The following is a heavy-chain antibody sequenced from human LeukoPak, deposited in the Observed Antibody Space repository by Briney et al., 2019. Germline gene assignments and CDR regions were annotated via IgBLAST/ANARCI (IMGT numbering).Heavy chain of an antibody. J-gene: IGHJ6*03. Sequence: ASVKVSCKASGYTFTNYGISWVRQAPGQGPEWMGWISGYNGNTNYVQKVQGRVTMTTDTSTSTAYMELRSLRSDDMAVYYCARVPTVYYYYYMDVWGKGTTVTVSS. CDR3: ARVPTVYYYYYMDV. D-gene: IGHD1-26*01. V-gene: IGHV1-18*03. CDR1: GYTFTNYG. CDR2: ISGYNGNT.